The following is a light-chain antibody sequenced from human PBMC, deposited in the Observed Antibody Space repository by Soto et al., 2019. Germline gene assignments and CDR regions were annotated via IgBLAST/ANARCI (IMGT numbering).Light chain of an antibody. CDR2: DAS. CDR1: QSIGTW. J-gene: IGKJ5*01. CDR3: QEYNSYPVS. Sequence: DIQVTQSPATLSAFVGDRVTISCRARQSIGTWLAWYQRKPGKAPKLLIYDASTLESGVPSRFSGSGSGTEFTLTISSLQPEDVATYYCQEYNSYPVSFGQGKRLEI. V-gene: IGKV1-5*01.